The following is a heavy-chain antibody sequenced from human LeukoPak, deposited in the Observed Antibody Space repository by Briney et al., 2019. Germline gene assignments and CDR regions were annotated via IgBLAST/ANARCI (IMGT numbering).Heavy chain of an antibody. V-gene: IGHV4-30-4*01. Sequence: SETLSLTCTVSGGSISSGDYYWSWIRQPPGKGLEWIGYIYYSGSTYYNPSLKSRVTISVDTSKNQFSLKLSSVTAADTAVYYCARRYYGSGSYPMPMDGWGQGTQVPVSS. CDR3: ARRYYGSGSYPMPMDG. D-gene: IGHD3-10*01. CDR2: IYYSGST. CDR1: GGSISSGDYY. J-gene: IGHJ6*02.